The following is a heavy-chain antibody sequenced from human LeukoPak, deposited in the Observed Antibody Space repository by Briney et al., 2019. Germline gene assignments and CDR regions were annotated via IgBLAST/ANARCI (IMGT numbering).Heavy chain of an antibody. CDR2: INPSGGST. Sequence: ASVKVSCKASGYTFTSYYMHWVRQAPGQGLEWMGIINPSGGSTSYAQKFQGRVTMTRDTSTSTVYMELSSLRSDDTAVYYCARGKRDYGGNSLSYFDYWGQRTLVTVSS. J-gene: IGHJ4*02. CDR3: ARGKRDYGGNSLSYFDY. D-gene: IGHD4-23*01. V-gene: IGHV1-46*01. CDR1: GYTFTSYY.